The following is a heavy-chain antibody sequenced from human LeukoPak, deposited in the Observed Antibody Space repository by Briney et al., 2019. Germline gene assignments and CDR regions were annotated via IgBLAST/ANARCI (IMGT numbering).Heavy chain of an antibody. CDR3: ARDMLLGRPDYMDV. CDR2: ISTDGRTK. Sequence: GGSLRLPCLASGFSFSTYDIHWVRQAPGKGLEWVAVISTDGRTKFYTDSVKGRFTISRDNSMDTLYLQMNSLRPEDTAVYYCARDMLLGRPDYMDVWGKGTTATVSS. J-gene: IGHJ6*03. CDR1: GFSFSTYD. D-gene: IGHD3-16*01. V-gene: IGHV3-30*04.